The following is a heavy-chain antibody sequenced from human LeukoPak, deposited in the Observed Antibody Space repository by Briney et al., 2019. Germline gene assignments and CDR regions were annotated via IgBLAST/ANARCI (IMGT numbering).Heavy chain of an antibody. CDR1: GGSITSYY. D-gene: IGHD3-10*01. V-gene: IGHV4-59*01. CDR3: ARDPSQSYYGSGRNYYYGMDV. CDR2: IYYSGST. Sequence: SETLSLTCTVSGGSITSYYWSWIRQPPGKGLEWIGYIYYSGSTNYNPSLKSRVTISVDTSKNQFSLKLSSVTAADTAVYYCARDPSQSYYGSGRNYYYGMDVWGQGTTVTVSS. J-gene: IGHJ6*02.